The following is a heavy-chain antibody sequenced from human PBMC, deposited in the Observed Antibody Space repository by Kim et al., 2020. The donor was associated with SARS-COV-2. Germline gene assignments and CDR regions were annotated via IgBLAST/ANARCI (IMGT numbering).Heavy chain of an antibody. V-gene: IGHV1-3*01. CDR2: INAGNGDT. D-gene: IGHD2-21*01. Sequence: ASVKVSCKASGYTFTSYGVHWVRQAPGQRLEWMGWINAGNGDTKYSQKFQGRVTIHRDTSASTAYMELSSLRSEDTAVYYCATDKTPLAYCGGDCKTPLDYWGQGTLVTVSS. CDR1: GYTFTSYG. J-gene: IGHJ4*02. CDR3: ATDKTPLAYCGGDCKTPLDY.